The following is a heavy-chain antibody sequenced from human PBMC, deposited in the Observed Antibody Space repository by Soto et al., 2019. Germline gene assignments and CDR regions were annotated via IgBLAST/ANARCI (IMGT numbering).Heavy chain of an antibody. J-gene: IGHJ1*01. Sequence: SETLSLTCAVSGGSISSSNWWSWVRQPPGKGLEWIGEIYHSGSTNYNPSLKSRVTISVDKSKNQFSLKLSSVTAADTAVYYCARADSSGYSSEYFQHWGQGTLVT. CDR1: GGSISSSNW. D-gene: IGHD3-22*01. V-gene: IGHV4-4*02. CDR3: ARADSSGYSSEYFQH. CDR2: IYHSGST.